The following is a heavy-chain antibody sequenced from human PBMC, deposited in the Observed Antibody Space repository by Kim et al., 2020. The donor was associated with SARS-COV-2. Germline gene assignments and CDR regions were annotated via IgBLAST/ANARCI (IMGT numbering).Heavy chain of an antibody. J-gene: IGHJ4*02. CDR3: ARESYCGGDCWSSY. V-gene: IGHV3-33*05. CDR1: GFTFSSYG. CDR2: ISYDGSNK. D-gene: IGHD2-21*02. Sequence: GGSLRLSCAASGFTFSSYGMHWVRQAPGKGLEWVAVISYDGSNKYYADSVKGRFTISRDNSKNTLYLQMNSLRAEDTAVYYCARESYCGGDCWSSYWGQGTLVTVSS.